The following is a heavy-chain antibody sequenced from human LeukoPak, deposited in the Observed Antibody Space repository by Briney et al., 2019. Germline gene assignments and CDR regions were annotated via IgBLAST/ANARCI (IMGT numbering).Heavy chain of an antibody. V-gene: IGHV1-2*04. Sequence: GASVKVSCKASGYTFTGYYMHWVRQAPGQGLEWMGWINPNSGGTNYAQKFQGWVTMTRDTSISTAYMELSRLRSDDTAVYYCARRSITRDYYGMDVWGQGTTVTVSS. D-gene: IGHD1-14*01. CDR1: GYTFTGYY. CDR2: INPNSGGT. J-gene: IGHJ6*02. CDR3: ARRSITRDYYGMDV.